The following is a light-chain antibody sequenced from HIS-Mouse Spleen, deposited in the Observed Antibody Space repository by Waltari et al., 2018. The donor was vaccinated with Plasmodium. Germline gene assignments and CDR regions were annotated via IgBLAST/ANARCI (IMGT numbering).Light chain of an antibody. Sequence: QSALTQPRPVSGSPGQSVTISCTGTSSDVGCYNYVSWYQQHPGKAPKLMIYDVSKRPSALHDRFSGSKSGNTAYLTISGVQAEDEAKYYCCSYADSYTYVVGTGTKVTVL. CDR3: CSYADSYTYV. V-gene: IGLV2-11*01. CDR2: DVS. J-gene: IGLJ1*01. CDR1: SSDVGCYNY.